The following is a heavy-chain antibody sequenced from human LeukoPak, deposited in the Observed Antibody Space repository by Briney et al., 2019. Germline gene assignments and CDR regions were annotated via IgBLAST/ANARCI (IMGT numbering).Heavy chain of an antibody. CDR3: ARGLLWFGELTDY. D-gene: IGHD3-10*01. Sequence: PGGSLRLSCAASGFTFSSYWMSWVRQAPGKGLEWVANIKEDGSEKYYVDSVKGRFTISRDNAKNSLYLQMNGLRAEDTAVYYCARGLLWFGELTDYWGQGTLVTVSS. CDR2: IKEDGSEK. J-gene: IGHJ4*02. CDR1: GFTFSSYW. V-gene: IGHV3-7*01.